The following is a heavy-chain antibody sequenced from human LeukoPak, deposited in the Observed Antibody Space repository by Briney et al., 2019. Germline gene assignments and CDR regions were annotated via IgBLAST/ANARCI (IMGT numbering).Heavy chain of an antibody. CDR3: AHSPIVDQRLYIDY. CDR1: GFSLRINGVG. J-gene: IGHJ4*02. CDR2: IYWNDDK. V-gene: IGHV2-5*01. Sequence: GSGPTLVNPTQTLTLTCTFSGFSLRINGVGVGWIRQPPGKALEWLALIYWNDDKRYSPSLKSRLAITKDTSKNQVVLSMTNMDPVDTATYYCAHSPIVDQRLYIDYWGQGTLVTVSS. D-gene: IGHD6-25*01.